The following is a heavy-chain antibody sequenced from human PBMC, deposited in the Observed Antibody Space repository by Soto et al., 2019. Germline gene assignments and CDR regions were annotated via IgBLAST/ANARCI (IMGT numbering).Heavy chain of an antibody. V-gene: IGHV4-34*01. CDR3: ARGHYINYVFPGWYYY. D-gene: IGHD4-4*01. CDR1: GGSFSGYY. CDR2: INHSGST. Sequence: SETLSLTCAVYGGSFSGYYWSWIRQPPGKGLEWIGEINHSGSTNYNPSLKSRVTISVDTSKNQFSLKLSSVTAADTAVYYCARGHYINYVFPGWYYYWGQATLVTVSS. J-gene: IGHJ4*02.